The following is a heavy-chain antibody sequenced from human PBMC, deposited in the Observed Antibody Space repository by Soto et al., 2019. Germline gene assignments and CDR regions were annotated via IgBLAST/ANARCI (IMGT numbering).Heavy chain of an antibody. D-gene: IGHD3-10*01. CDR2: IKSKTDGGTT. V-gene: IGHV3-15*01. J-gene: IGHJ4*02. CDR3: TTDGMVRGVIKSY. Sequence: EVQLVESGGGLVQPGGSLRLSCAASGFTFSSYWMSWVRQAPGKGLEWVGRIKSKTDGGTTDYAAPVKGRFTISRDDSKNTLYLQMNSLKTEDTAVYYCTTDGMVRGVIKSYWGQGTLVTVSS. CDR1: GFTFSSYW.